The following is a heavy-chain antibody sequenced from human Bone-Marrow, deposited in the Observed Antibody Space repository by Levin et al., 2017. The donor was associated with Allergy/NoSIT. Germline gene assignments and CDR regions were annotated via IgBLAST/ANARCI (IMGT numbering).Heavy chain of an antibody. CDR1: GFTFSSYS. D-gene: IGHD1-26*01. V-gene: IGHV3-30-3*01. Sequence: GGSLRLSCAASGFTFSSYSMHWVRPAPGKGLEWVAVISFDGSNQYYADSVKGRFTVSRDNSKNMFSLQMNSLRAEDTAVYYCARDLMGGGYYFDYWGQGTLVTVSS. J-gene: IGHJ4*02. CDR3: ARDLMGGGYYFDY. CDR2: ISFDGSNQ.